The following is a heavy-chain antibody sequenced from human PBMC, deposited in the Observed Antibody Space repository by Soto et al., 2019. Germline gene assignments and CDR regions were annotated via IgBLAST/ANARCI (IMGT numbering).Heavy chain of an antibody. CDR1: GYTFTSYG. Sequence: QVQLVQSGAEVKKPGASVKVSCKASGYTFTSYGISWVRQAPGQGLEWVGWIRAYNGNTKYAQKVQGRVTMTKDTSTSTAYMELRSVRSDDTAVYYCARDNPARAGARFDPWGQGTLVTVSS. CDR3: ARDNPARAGARFDP. D-gene: IGHD3-10*01. CDR2: IRAYNGNT. J-gene: IGHJ5*02. V-gene: IGHV1-18*04.